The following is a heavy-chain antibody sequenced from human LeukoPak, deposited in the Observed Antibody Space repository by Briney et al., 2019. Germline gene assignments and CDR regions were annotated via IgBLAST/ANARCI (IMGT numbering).Heavy chain of an antibody. D-gene: IGHD1-26*01. Sequence: PGGSPRLSCAASGFTFSSNAIHWVRQAPGKGLEWVTVISYDGSDKYHADSVKGRFTISRDNSKNTLYLQMNSLRAEDTAVYYCVSEYSGSFHWGQGTLVTVSS. CDR2: ISYDGSDK. J-gene: IGHJ4*02. CDR1: GFTFSSNA. CDR3: VSEYSGSFH. V-gene: IGHV3-30-3*01.